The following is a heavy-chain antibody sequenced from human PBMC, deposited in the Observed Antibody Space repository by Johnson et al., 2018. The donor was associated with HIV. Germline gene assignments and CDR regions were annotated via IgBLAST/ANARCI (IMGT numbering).Heavy chain of an antibody. D-gene: IGHD2-8*02. J-gene: IGHJ3*02. CDR3: AKDPIVLVVYAISAFDI. CDR1: GFTFSNAW. V-gene: IGHV3-23*04. CDR2: INWNGGST. Sequence: VQLVESGGGLVKPGGSLRVSCAASGFTFSNAWMNWVRQAPGKGLEWVSGINWNGGSTGYADSVKGRFTISRDNSKNTLYLQMNSLRAEDTAVYYCAKDPIVLVVYAISAFDIWGQGTMVTVSS.